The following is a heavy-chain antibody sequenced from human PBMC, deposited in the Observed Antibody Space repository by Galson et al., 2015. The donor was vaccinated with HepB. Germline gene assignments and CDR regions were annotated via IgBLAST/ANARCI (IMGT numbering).Heavy chain of an antibody. CDR3: AKDSGPAAIRAYYYYGMDV. CDR1: GFTFSSYA. V-gene: IGHV3-23*01. Sequence: LRLSCAASGFTFSSYAMSWVRQAPGKGLEWVSAISGSGGSTYYADSVKGRFTISRDNSKNTLYLQMNSLRAEDTAVYYCAKDSGPAAIRAYYYYGMDVWGQGTTVTVSS. J-gene: IGHJ6*02. D-gene: IGHD2-2*02. CDR2: ISGSGGST.